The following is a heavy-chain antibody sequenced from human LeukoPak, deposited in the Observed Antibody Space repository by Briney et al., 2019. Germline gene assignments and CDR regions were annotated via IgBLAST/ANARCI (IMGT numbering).Heavy chain of an antibody. CDR1: GGSITSYY. V-gene: IGHV4-59*01. CDR3: ARDSGGSYGY. J-gene: IGHJ4*02. CDR2: IYYSGST. Sequence: SETLSLTCTVSGGSITSYYWSWIRQPPGKGLEWIGYIYYSGSTNYNPSLKSRVTISVDTSKNQFSLKLSSVTAADTAVYYCARDSGGSYGYWGQGTLVTVSS. D-gene: IGHD1-26*01.